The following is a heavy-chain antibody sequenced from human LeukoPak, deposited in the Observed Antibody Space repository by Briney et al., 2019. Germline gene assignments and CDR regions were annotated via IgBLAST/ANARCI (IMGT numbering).Heavy chain of an antibody. CDR1: GFTFAGSS. Sequence: GGSLRLSCAASGFTFAGSSLSWVRRAPGKGLEWVSAISVNGNSMYYADSVKGRFTISRDNSKSTLYLQMDSLRAEDTAVYQCAKDSPVLTVWGQGTLVTVSS. CDR2: ISVNGNSM. J-gene: IGHJ4*02. D-gene: IGHD3-9*01. CDR3: AKDSPVLTV. V-gene: IGHV3-23*01.